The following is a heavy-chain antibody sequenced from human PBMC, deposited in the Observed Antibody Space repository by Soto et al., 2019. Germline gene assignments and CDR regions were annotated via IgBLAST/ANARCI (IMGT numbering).Heavy chain of an antibody. J-gene: IGHJ4*01. Sequence: EEQLVASGGGMVQPGGSLKLSCVVSQISFSSYWMTWVRQAPGKGMECVANINQDGSEKYYEDSVKGRFTISMDNTKNSLYLHINSLGAENTAVYLCATDLKRPNVWGHGPLVAVSS. CDR2: INQDGSEK. CDR1: QISFSSYW. V-gene: IGHV3-7*01. D-gene: IGHD2-8*01. CDR3: ATDLKRPNV.